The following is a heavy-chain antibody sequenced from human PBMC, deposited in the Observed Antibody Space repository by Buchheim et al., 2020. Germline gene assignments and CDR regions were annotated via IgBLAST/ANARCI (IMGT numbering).Heavy chain of an antibody. Sequence: EVQLLESGGGLVQPGGSLRLSCAASGFTFSSYAMSWVRQAPGKGLEWVSAISGSGGSTYYADSVKGRFTISRDNSKNTLYLQMNSLRAEDTAVYYCAKVAEVLRYFDWLPRNSYFDYWGQGTL. CDR3: AKVAEVLRYFDWLPRNSYFDY. J-gene: IGHJ4*02. CDR2: ISGSGGST. V-gene: IGHV3-23*01. D-gene: IGHD3-9*01. CDR1: GFTFSSYA.